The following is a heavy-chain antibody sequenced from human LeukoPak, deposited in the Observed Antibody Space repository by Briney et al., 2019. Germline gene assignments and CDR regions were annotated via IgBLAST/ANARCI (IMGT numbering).Heavy chain of an antibody. CDR3: ARADSFGLDV. Sequence: SETLSLTCSVSGVSLYSFYCNWIRQPPGKGLEWIGYASHSGATNSNPSLKSRVTIPVDTSKSQCSLNLNSATAADTAVYYCARADSFGLDVWGQGTTVTVSS. CDR2: ASHSGAT. V-gene: IGHV4-59*01. CDR1: GVSLYSFY. J-gene: IGHJ6*02.